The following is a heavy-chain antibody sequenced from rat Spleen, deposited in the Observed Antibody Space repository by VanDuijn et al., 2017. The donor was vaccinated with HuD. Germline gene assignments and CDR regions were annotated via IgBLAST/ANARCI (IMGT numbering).Heavy chain of an antibody. V-gene: IGHV3-3*01. CDR3: ARSEDSTYISFDY. CDR2: INSAGST. J-gene: IGHJ2*01. CDR1: GYSITSSYR. D-gene: IGHD1-2*01. Sequence: EVQLQESGPGLVKPSQSLSLTCSVTGYSITSSYRWNWIRKFPGNKLEWMGYINSAGSTNYNPSLKSRISITRDTSKNQFFLQVNSVTTEDTATYDCARSEDSTYISFDYGGQGVMVTVSS.